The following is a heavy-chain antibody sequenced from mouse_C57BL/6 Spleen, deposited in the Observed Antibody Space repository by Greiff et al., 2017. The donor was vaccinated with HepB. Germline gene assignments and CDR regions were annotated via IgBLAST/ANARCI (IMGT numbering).Heavy chain of an antibody. D-gene: IGHD2-2*01. V-gene: IGHV1-80*01. CDR3: ARSIYGYGRYWYFDV. CDR1: GYAFSSYW. Sequence: VQLQQSGAELVKPGASVKISCKASGYAFSSYWMNWVKQRPGKGLEWIGQIYPGDGDTNYNGKFKGKATLTADKSSSTAYMQLSSLTSEDSAVYFWARSIYGYGRYWYFDVWGTGTTVTVSS. J-gene: IGHJ1*03. CDR2: IYPGDGDT.